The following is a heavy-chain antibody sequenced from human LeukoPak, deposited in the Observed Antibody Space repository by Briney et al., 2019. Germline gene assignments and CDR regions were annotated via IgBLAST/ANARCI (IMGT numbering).Heavy chain of an antibody. CDR3: AGDWGGAFDL. Sequence: SGGSLRLSCAASGFTFSSYWMHWVRQAPGKGLVWVSRINTDGSTSYADSVKGRFTISRDNAKNTLYLQMNSLRAEDTAVYYCAGDWGGAFDLWGQGTVVTVSS. CDR2: INTDGST. D-gene: IGHD3-10*01. CDR1: GFTFSSYW. J-gene: IGHJ3*01. V-gene: IGHV3-74*01.